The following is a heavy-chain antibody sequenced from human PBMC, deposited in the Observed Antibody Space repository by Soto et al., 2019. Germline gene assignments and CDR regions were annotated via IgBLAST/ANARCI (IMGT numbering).Heavy chain of an antibody. CDR3: ASGDYDFWSGYYSIGYYYYGMDV. CDR2: IYYSGST. D-gene: IGHD3-3*01. V-gene: IGHV4-59*12. CDR1: GGSMSSYY. Sequence: PSETLSLTCTVSGGSMSSYYWSWIRQPPGKGLEWIGYIYYSGSTIYNPSLKSRVTISVDTSKNQFSLKLSSVTAADTAVYYCASGDYDFWSGYYSIGYYYYGMDVWGQGTTVTVSS. J-gene: IGHJ6*02.